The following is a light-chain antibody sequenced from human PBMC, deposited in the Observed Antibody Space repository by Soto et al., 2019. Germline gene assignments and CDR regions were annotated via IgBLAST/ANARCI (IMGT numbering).Light chain of an antibody. CDR2: SNN. J-gene: IGLJ6*01. Sequence: QSVLTQPPSASGTPGQRVTISCSGSSSNIGSNTVNWYQQLPGTAPKLLIYSNNQRPSGVPDRFSGSKSGTSASLAISGLQSEDEVVNYCAASDATLIRFSVFGRG. V-gene: IGLV1-44*01. CDR1: SSNIGSNT. CDR3: AASDATLIRFSV.